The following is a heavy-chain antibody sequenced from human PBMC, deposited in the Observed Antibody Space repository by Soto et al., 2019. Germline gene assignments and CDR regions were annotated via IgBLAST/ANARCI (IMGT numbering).Heavy chain of an antibody. V-gene: IGHV1-2*04. Sequence: ASVKVSCKASGYTFTGYYMHWVRQAPGQGLEWMGWINPNSGGTNYAQKFQGWVTMTRDTSISTAYMELSRLRSDDTAVYYCARAVSGSGSYYNVAWFDPWGQGTLVTVS. CDR2: INPNSGGT. CDR1: GYTFTGYY. J-gene: IGHJ5*02. CDR3: ARAVSGSGSYYNVAWFDP. D-gene: IGHD3-10*01.